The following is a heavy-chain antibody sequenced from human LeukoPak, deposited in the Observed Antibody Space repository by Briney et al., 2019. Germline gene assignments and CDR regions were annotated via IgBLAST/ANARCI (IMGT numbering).Heavy chain of an antibody. CDR2: IYYSGST. J-gene: IGHJ4*02. D-gene: IGHD3-10*01. V-gene: IGHV4-39*07. CDR3: ARGKYGSGSYIH. CDR1: GGSISSSSYY. Sequence: PSETLSLTCTVSGGSISSSSYYWGWIRQPPGKGLEWIGSIYYSGSTYYNPSLKSRVTISVDTSKNQFSLKLSSVTAADTAVYYCARGKYGSGSYIHWGQGTLVTVSS.